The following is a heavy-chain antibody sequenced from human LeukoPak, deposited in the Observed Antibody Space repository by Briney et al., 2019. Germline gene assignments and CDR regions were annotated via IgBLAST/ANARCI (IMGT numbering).Heavy chain of an antibody. J-gene: IGHJ6*03. CDR3: AREYSSSWYYMDV. D-gene: IGHD6-13*01. CDR2: ISGSGGST. Sequence: GGSLRLSCAASGFTFSSYAMSRVRQAPGKGLEWVSAISGSGGSTYYADSVKGRFTISRDNSKNTLYLQMNSLRAEDTAVYYCAREYSSSWYYMDVWGKGTTVTVSS. CDR1: GFTFSSYA. V-gene: IGHV3-23*01.